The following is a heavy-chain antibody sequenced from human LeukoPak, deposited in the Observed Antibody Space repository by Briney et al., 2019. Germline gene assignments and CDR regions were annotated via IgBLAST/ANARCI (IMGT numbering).Heavy chain of an antibody. CDR2: ISGSATGA. D-gene: IGHD3-22*01. CDR1: GFTFSIYA. Sequence: PGGSLRLSCAASGFTFSIYAMSWVRQAPGKGLEWVSGISGSATGAYYADSVKGRFTISRDNSLNTLYLQMNSLRAEDTAVYYCAKEIYDSSGHYHGGSSDYWGQGTLVTVSS. CDR3: AKEIYDSSGHYHGGSSDY. J-gene: IGHJ4*02. V-gene: IGHV3-23*01.